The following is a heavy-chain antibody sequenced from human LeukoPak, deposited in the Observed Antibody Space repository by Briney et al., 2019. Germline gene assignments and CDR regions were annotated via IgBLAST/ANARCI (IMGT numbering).Heavy chain of an antibody. CDR3: ARDKDTAMDY. V-gene: IGHV3-30*04. J-gene: IGHJ4*02. Sequence: GGSLRLSCAASGFTFSSYAMHWVRQAPGKGLEWVAVISYDGGNKYYADSVKGRFTISRDNSKNTLYLQMNSLRAEDTAVYYCARDKDTAMDYWGQGTLVTVSS. CDR2: ISYDGGNK. CDR1: GFTFSSYA. D-gene: IGHD5-18*01.